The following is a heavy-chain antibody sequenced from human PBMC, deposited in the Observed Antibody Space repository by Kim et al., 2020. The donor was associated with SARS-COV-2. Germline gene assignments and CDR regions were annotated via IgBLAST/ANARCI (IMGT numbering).Heavy chain of an antibody. CDR3: ALTGSVSPLPLFDY. J-gene: IGHJ4*02. CDR2: ISGDKGYT. CDR1: GYPFTTYG. V-gene: IGHV1-18*01. Sequence: ASVKVSCKASGYPFTTYGVTWVRQAPGQGLDWMGWISGDKGYTSYAQKLQGRVTMTTDTSTSTGYMELRSLRSDDTAVYFCALTGSVSPLPLFDYWGQGTRVTVSS. D-gene: IGHD3-9*01.